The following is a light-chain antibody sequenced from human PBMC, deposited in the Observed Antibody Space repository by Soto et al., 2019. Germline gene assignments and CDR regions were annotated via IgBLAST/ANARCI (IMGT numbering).Light chain of an antibody. V-gene: IGLV2-14*01. CDR3: SSYRSSNTLAE. CDR2: EVS. CDR1: SSDVGGYNY. J-gene: IGLJ2*01. Sequence: QSVLTRPASVSGSPGQSITISCTGTSSDVGGYNYVSWYQQHPGKAPKLMIYEVSNRPSGVSNRFSGSKSGNTASLTISGLQAEDEADYYCSSYRSSNTLAEFGGGTKLTVL.